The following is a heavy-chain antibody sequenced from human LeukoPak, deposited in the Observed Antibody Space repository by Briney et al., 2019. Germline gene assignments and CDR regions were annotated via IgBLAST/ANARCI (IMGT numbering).Heavy chain of an antibody. D-gene: IGHD3-22*01. CDR2: ISYTGST. V-gene: IGHV4-59*11. CDR3: ARVSYDSSGIDY. J-gene: IGHJ4*02. Sequence: SETLSLTCTVSGGSISSHYWSWIRQPPGKGLELIGYISYTGSTNYNPSLKSRVTISGDTSKNQFSLRLSSVTAADTAVYYCARVSYDSSGIDYWGQGTLVTVS. CDR1: GGSISSHY.